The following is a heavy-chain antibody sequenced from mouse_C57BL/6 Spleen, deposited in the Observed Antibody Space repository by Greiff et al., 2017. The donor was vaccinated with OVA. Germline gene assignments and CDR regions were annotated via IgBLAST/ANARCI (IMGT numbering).Heavy chain of an antibody. CDR1: GYTFTSYW. J-gene: IGHJ3*01. V-gene: IGHV1-59*01. D-gene: IGHD1-1*01. CDR2: IDPSDSYT. Sequence: VQLQQPGAELVRPGTSVKLSCKASGYTFTSYWMHWVKQRPGQGLEWIGVIDPSDSYTNYNQKFKGKATLTVDTSYNTAYMQLSSLTSEDSAVYYCARWGGSSFGGVLFAYWGQGTLVTVSA. CDR3: ARWGGSSFGGVLFAY.